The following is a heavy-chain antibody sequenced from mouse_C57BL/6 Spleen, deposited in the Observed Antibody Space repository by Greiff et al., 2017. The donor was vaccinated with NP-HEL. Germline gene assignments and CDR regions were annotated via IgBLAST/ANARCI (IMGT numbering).Heavy chain of an antibody. J-gene: IGHJ1*03. V-gene: IGHV2-5*01. CDR1: GFSLTSYG. CDR3: AKTDGGYFDV. Sequence: VQLQQSGPGLVQPSQSLSITCTVSGFSLTSYGVHWVRQSPGKGLEWLGVIWTGGSTGYNAAIMSRLSITKDNSKSQVFFKMNSLQADDTAIYYCAKTDGGYFDVWGTGTTVTVSS. CDR2: IWTGGST.